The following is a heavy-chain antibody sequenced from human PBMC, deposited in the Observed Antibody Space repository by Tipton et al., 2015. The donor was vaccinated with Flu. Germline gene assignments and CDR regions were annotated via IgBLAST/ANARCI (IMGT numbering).Heavy chain of an antibody. CDR2: VLHTGTS. CDR3: ARGQHTFSSHLGGNWFDP. D-gene: IGHD6-13*01. V-gene: IGHV4-4*02. Sequence: TLSLTCALSGASVTDTNWWAWFRQSPGKGLEWIGEVLHTGTSNYSPSLKSRLTVSVDKYRNEFSLQLTSVTAADTAVYYCARGQHTFSSHLGGNWFDPWGQGSQVTVSS. J-gene: IGHJ5*02. CDR1: GASVTDTNW.